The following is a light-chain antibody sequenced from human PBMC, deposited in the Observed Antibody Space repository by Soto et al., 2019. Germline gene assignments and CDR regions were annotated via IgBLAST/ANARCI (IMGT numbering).Light chain of an antibody. CDR1: QNIGTS. Sequence: EIMFTQSLCTLSLSPEERATLPCRAGQNIGTSLVWSQQKPGQSPRLLIYDASHRATGVPARFSGSGSGTDFTLTISCLEPEDFAVYYCQQRSGWPITFGQGTRLAIK. V-gene: IGKV3-11*01. CDR2: DAS. J-gene: IGKJ5*01. CDR3: QQRSGWPIT.